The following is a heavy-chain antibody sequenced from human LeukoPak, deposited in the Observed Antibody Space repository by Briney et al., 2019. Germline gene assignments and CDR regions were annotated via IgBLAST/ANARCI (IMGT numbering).Heavy chain of an antibody. J-gene: IGHJ4*02. Sequence: NASETLSLTCAVYGGSFSGYYWSWIRQPPGKGLEWIGEINHSGSTNYNPSLKSRVTISVDTSKNQFSLKLSSVTAADTAVYYCARAESLTGIDYWGQGTLVTVSS. CDR2: INHSGST. CDR3: ARAESLTGIDY. D-gene: IGHD3-9*01. V-gene: IGHV4-34*01. CDR1: GGSFSGYY.